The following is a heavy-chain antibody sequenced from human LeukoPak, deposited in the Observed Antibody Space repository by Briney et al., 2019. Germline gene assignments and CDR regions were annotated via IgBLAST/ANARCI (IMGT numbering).Heavy chain of an antibody. CDR3: AKAYYYDSSGKPG. D-gene: IGHD3-22*01. Sequence: GGSLRLSCAASGLTFSSYGMHWVRQAPGKGLEWVAFIRYDGSNKYYTDSVKGRFIISRDNSKNTLYLQMNSLRAEDTAVYYCAKAYYYDSSGKPGWGQGTLVTVSS. V-gene: IGHV3-30*02. J-gene: IGHJ4*02. CDR2: IRYDGSNK. CDR1: GLTFSSYG.